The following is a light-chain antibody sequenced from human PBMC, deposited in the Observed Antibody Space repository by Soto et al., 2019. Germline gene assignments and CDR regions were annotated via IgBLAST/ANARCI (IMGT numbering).Light chain of an antibody. CDR1: QSISSK. J-gene: IGKJ5*01. CDR2: GAS. Sequence: EIVMTQSPATLSVSPGERATLSCRASQSISSKLGWYQQRPGQAPRLLIYGASTRATGIPARFSGSGSGTEFTLTISSLQSEDSAGYYCPQYNSWTTNTVGQGIRLEIK. V-gene: IGKV3D-15*01. CDR3: PQYNSWTTNT.